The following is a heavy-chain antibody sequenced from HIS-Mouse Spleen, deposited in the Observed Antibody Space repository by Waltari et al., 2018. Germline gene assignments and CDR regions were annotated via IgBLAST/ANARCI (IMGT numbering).Heavy chain of an antibody. J-gene: IGHJ4*02. V-gene: IGHV1-69*01. Sequence: QVQLVQSGAEVKKPGSSVKVSCKASGGTFSSYAISWVRQAPGQGLEWMGGVIPILGTANYGQKFQGRVTITADESTSTAYMELSSLRSEDTAVYYCARGVRCSGGSCYYYFDYWGQGTLVTVSS. CDR1: GGTFSSYA. CDR2: VIPILGTA. CDR3: ARGVRCSGGSCYYYFDY. D-gene: IGHD2-15*01.